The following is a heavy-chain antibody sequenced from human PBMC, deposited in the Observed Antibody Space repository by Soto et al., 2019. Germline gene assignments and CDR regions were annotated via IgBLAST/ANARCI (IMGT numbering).Heavy chain of an antibody. Sequence: EVQLLESGGGLVQPGGSLRLSCAASGFIFSSYALSWVRQVPGKGLEWVSGISGSGGSTYYADSVKGRFTISRDNSKSTLYLQMNSLRAEDTAVYYCAKAYRSGSDYYYNMDVWGKGTTVTVSS. CDR3: AKAYRSGSDYYYNMDV. D-gene: IGHD6-25*01. J-gene: IGHJ6*03. CDR2: ISGSGGST. V-gene: IGHV3-23*01. CDR1: GFIFSSYA.